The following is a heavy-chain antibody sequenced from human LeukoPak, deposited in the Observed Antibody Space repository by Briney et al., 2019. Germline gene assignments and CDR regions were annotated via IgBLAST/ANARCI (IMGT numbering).Heavy chain of an antibody. D-gene: IGHD2-2*01. CDR3: ARAKDIVVVPAATPYYYYYYYMDV. Sequence: ASVKVSCKASGYTFTSYGISWVRQAPGQGLEWMGWISAYNGNTNYAQKLQGRVTMTTDTSTSTAYMELRSLRSDDTDVYYCARAKDIVVVPAATPYYYYYYYMDVWGKGTTVTVSS. V-gene: IGHV1-18*01. CDR2: ISAYNGNT. J-gene: IGHJ6*03. CDR1: GYTFTSYG.